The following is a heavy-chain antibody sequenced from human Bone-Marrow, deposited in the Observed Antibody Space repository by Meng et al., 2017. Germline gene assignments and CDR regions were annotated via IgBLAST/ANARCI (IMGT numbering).Heavy chain of an antibody. D-gene: IGHD3-10*01. Sequence: QLQLRQWGAVTLKPSETLPLTCAVFGGSFSGNYWSWIRQPPGKGLEWIGEINDSGSTYYNPSLKSRITISIDTSKNQFSLKLSSVTAADTAVYYCARPETGDYFDYWGPGTLVTVSS. V-gene: IGHV4-34*01. CDR2: INDSGST. CDR1: GGSFSGNY. J-gene: IGHJ4*02. CDR3: ARPETGDYFDY.